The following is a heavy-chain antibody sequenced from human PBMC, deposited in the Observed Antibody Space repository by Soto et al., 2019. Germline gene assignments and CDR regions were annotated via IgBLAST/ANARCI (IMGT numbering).Heavy chain of an antibody. CDR1: GGSISSGGYY. CDR2: IYYSGST. J-gene: IGHJ5*02. D-gene: IGHD4-17*01. Sequence: PSETLSLTCTVSGGSISSGGYYWSWIRQHPGKGLEWIGYIYYSGSTYYNPSLKSRVTIPVDTSKNQFSLKLSSVTAADTAVYYCARDLDYGDSNWFDPWGQGTPVTVS. CDR3: ARDLDYGDSNWFDP. V-gene: IGHV4-31*03.